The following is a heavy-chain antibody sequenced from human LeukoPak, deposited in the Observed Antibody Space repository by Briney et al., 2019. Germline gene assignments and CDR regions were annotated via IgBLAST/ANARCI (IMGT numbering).Heavy chain of an antibody. Sequence: GGSPRLSCAASGFTFSSYSMNWVRQAPGKGLEWVSYISSSSSTIYYADSVKGRFTISRDNAKNSLYLQMNSLRAEDTAVYYCASTPGYDFWSGYYSESYYYGMDVWGQGTTVTVSS. V-gene: IGHV3-48*01. J-gene: IGHJ6*02. D-gene: IGHD3-3*01. CDR1: GFTFSSYS. CDR2: ISSSSSTI. CDR3: ASTPGYDFWSGYYSESYYYGMDV.